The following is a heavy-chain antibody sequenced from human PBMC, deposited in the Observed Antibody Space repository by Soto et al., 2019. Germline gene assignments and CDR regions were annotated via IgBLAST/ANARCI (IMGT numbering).Heavy chain of an antibody. J-gene: IGHJ3*02. CDR1: GYPVTAYY. Sequence: QLHLVQSGAVVKKPGASVTVSCSASGYPVTAYYMHWVRQAPGRGLEWMGGINPATGAAKYTQTFQARVTMTRDASTSTVFMELSVLTSEDTAVFYCARGGGVGVAGSAAFEMWGQGTLVTVSS. V-gene: IGHV1-2*02. CDR2: INPATGAA. D-gene: IGHD3-3*01. CDR3: ARGGGVGVAGSAAFEM.